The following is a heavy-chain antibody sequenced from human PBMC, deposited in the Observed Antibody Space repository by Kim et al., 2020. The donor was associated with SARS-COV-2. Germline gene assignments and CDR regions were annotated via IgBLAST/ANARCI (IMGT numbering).Heavy chain of an antibody. Sequence: GGSLRLSCAASGFTFSSYGMNWVRQAPGKGLEWVAVIWYDGSNKYYRDSVKGRFTISRDNSKNTLYLQMNSLRAEDTAVYYCARDGRITAMVRVLDYGMDVWGQGTTVTVSS. CDR2: IWYDGSNK. V-gene: IGHV3-33*01. CDR1: GFTFSSYG. CDR3: ARDGRITAMVRVLDYGMDV. J-gene: IGHJ6*02. D-gene: IGHD5-18*01.